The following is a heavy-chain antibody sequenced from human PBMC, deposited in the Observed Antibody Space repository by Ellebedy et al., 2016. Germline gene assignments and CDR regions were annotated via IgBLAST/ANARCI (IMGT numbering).Heavy chain of an antibody. Sequence: GESLKISXAASGFTFSDYYMSWIRQAPGKGLEWVSSISSSSSYIYYADSVKGRFTISRDNAKNSLYLQMNSLRAEDTAVYYCASQDWEGDLYYYYGMDVWGQGTTVTVSS. J-gene: IGHJ6*02. CDR3: ASQDWEGDLYYYYGMDV. CDR1: GFTFSDYY. CDR2: ISSSSSYI. D-gene: IGHD1-26*01. V-gene: IGHV3-11*06.